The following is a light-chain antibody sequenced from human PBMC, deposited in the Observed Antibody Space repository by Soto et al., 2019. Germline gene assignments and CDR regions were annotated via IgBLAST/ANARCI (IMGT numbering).Light chain of an antibody. Sequence: EIVITQSPDTLSVSPGERATFSCRASQSVSDNLAWHQQKPGQAPRLLIYGASTRATGIPARFSGSGSGTEFTLTISSLQPDDFATYYCQQYNSYLWTFGQGIKVDI. CDR2: GAS. CDR3: QQYNSYLWT. J-gene: IGKJ1*01. CDR1: QSVSDN. V-gene: IGKV3-15*01.